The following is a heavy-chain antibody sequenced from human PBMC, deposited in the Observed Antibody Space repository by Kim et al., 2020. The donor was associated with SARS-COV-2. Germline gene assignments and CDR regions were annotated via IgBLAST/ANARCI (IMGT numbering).Heavy chain of an antibody. Sequence: SVKGLFTISRDNSKNTLYLQMNSLRADDTAVYFCARGRFCSSSNCYSYMDVWGKGTTVIVSS. J-gene: IGHJ6*03. D-gene: IGHD2-2*01. V-gene: IGHV3-30*07. CDR3: ARGRFCSSSNCYSYMDV.